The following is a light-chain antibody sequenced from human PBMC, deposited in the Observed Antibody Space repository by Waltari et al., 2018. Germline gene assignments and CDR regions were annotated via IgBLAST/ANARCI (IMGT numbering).Light chain of an antibody. CDR2: SNN. Sequence: QSVLTQPPSASGTPGQRATIPRSGSRSNLGRNTVNWYQQLPGTAPKLLIYSNNQRPSGVPDRFSGSKSGTSASLAISGLQSEDEADYYCAAWDDSLNGPVFGGGTKLTVL. J-gene: IGLJ2*01. CDR3: AAWDDSLNGPV. V-gene: IGLV1-44*01. CDR1: RSNLGRNT.